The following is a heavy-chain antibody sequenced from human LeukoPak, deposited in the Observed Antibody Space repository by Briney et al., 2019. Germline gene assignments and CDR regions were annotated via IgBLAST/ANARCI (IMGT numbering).Heavy chain of an antibody. D-gene: IGHD1-26*01. V-gene: IGHV4-30-4*01. CDR1: GGSISRGDSY. CDR3: AREPVSGSYQLDY. CDR2: IYYTGST. Sequence: SETLSLTCTVSGGSISRGDSYWRWIRQPPGRGLEWIGHIYYTGSTYYNPSLKSRLTISVDTSKNQFSLKLSSVTAADTAVYFYAREPVSGSYQLDYWGQGTLVTVSS. J-gene: IGHJ4*02.